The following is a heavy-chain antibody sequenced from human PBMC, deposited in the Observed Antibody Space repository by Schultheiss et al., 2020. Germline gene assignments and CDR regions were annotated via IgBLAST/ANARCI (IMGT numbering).Heavy chain of an antibody. D-gene: IGHD2-21*02. V-gene: IGHV3-23*01. CDR1: GFTFSSYA. J-gene: IGHJ6*02. Sequence: GGSLRLSCAASGFTFSSYAMSWVRQAPGKGLEWVSSISGSGGSTYYADSVKGRFTISRDNSKNTLYLQMNSLRAEDTAVYYCAKWEYCGGDIIGYYYYYGMDVWGQGATVTVSS. CDR3: AKWEYCGGDIIGYYYYYGMDV. CDR2: ISGSGGST.